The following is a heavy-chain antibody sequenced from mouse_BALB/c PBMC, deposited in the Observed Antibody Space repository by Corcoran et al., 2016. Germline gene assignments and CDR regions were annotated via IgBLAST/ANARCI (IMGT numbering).Heavy chain of an antibody. V-gene: IGHV14-3*02. J-gene: IGHJ4*01. CDR2: IDPANGNT. D-gene: IGHD3-1*01. CDR1: GFNIKDTY. Sequence: EVQMQQSGAELVKPGASVKLSCTASGFNIKDTYMHWVKQRPEQGLECIGRIDPANGNTKYDPKFQGKATITADTSSYTAYLQLSSLTSEDTAGYYCARRAARARSYAMDYWGQGTSVTVSS. CDR3: ARRAARARSYAMDY.